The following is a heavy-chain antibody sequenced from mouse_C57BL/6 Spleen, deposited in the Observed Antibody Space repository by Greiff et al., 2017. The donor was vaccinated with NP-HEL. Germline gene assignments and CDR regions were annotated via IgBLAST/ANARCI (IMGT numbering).Heavy chain of an antibody. CDR1: GYTFTSYW. CDR3: ANLYSNCAAMDY. J-gene: IGHJ4*01. D-gene: IGHD2-5*01. CDR2: IHPNSGST. V-gene: IGHV1-64*01. Sequence: VQLQQPGAELVKPGASVKLSCKASGYTFTSYWMHWVKQRPGQGLEWIGMIHPNSGSTNYNEKFKSKATLTVDKSSSTAYMQLSSLTSEDSAVYYCANLYSNCAAMDYWGQGTSVTVSS.